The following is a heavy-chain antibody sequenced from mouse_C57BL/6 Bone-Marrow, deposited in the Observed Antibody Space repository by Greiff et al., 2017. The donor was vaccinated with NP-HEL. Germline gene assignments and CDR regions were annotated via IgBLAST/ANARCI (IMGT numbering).Heavy chain of an antibody. CDR2: ISSGSSTS. CDR3: ARKGRFPDPWAMDY. J-gene: IGHJ4*01. D-gene: IGHD3-3*01. CDR1: GFTFSDYG. Sequence: EVQLVESGGGLVKPGGSLKLSCAASGFTFSDYGMHWVRQAPEKGLEWVAYISSGSSTSYYADTVKGRVTISRDNAKNTLFLQMTSLRSEDTAMYYCARKGRFPDPWAMDYWGQGTSVTVSS. V-gene: IGHV5-17*01.